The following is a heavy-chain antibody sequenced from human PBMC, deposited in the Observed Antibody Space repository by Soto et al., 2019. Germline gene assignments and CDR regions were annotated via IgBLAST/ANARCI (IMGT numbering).Heavy chain of an antibody. D-gene: IGHD6-19*01. Sequence: PGGSLRLSCTASGFTFGDYAMSWVRQAPGKGLEWVGFIRSKAYGGTTEYAASVKGRFTISRDDSKSIAYLQMNSLKTEDTAVYYCTRSYREQWLVLDGDAFDIWGQGTMVTVSS. CDR2: IRSKAYGGTT. CDR3: TRSYREQWLVLDGDAFDI. V-gene: IGHV3-49*04. J-gene: IGHJ3*02. CDR1: GFTFGDYA.